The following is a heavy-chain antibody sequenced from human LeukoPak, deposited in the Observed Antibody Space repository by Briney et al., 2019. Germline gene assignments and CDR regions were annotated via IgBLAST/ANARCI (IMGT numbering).Heavy chain of an antibody. CDR2: ISSSSSYI. Sequence: GGSLRLSCAASGFTFSSHSMNWVRQAPGKGLEWVSSISSSSSYIYYAGSVKGRFTISRDNAKNSLYLQMNSLRTEDTAVYYCARLATNGGYGYWGQGTLVTVSS. V-gene: IGHV3-21*01. D-gene: IGHD5-12*01. CDR1: GFTFSSHS. CDR3: ARLATNGGYGY. J-gene: IGHJ4*02.